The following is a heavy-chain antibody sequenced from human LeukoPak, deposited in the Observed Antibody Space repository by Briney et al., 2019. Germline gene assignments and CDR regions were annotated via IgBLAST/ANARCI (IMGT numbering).Heavy chain of an antibody. CDR3: AKEPRALTFDP. V-gene: IGHV3-23*01. CDR2: ISGSGGSS. J-gene: IGHJ5*02. Sequence: GGSLRLSCAASGFRFSTYAMSWVRQAPGEGLEWVSAISGSGGSSYYADSVKGRFTISRDNSKNTLYLQMNSLRAEDTAVYYCAKEPRALTFDPWGQGTLVTVSS. D-gene: IGHD4/OR15-4a*01. CDR1: GFRFSTYA.